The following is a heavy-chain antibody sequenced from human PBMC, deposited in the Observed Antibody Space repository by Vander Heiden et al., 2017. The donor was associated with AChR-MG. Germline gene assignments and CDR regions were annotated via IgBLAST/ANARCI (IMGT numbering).Heavy chain of an antibody. CDR3: ARGGYYDFWSGYYYYYGMDV. D-gene: IGHD3-3*01. CDR2: INPSGGST. V-gene: IGHV1-46*03. Sequence: QVQLVQSGAEVKKPGASVKVSCKASGYTFTSYYMHWVRQAPGQGLEWMGIINPSGGSTSYAQKFQGRVTMTRDTSTSTVYMERSSLRSEDTAVYYCARGGYYDFWSGYYYYYGMDVWGQGTTVTVSS. J-gene: IGHJ6*02. CDR1: GYTFTSYY.